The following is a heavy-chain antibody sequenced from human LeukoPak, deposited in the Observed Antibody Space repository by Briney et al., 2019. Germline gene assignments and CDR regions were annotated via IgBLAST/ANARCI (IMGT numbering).Heavy chain of an antibody. CDR3: ARDQYDYVWDSHRPYFDN. Sequence: ASVKVSCKASGYTFSSYGISWVRQAPGQGLEWRAWISVYNGNTKYAQRFQGRVTMTTDTSTSTAYMELRSLKSDDTAVYYCARDQYDYVWDSHRPYFDNWGQGTLVTVSS. V-gene: IGHV1-18*01. D-gene: IGHD3-16*02. J-gene: IGHJ4*02. CDR2: ISVYNGNT. CDR1: GYTFSSYG.